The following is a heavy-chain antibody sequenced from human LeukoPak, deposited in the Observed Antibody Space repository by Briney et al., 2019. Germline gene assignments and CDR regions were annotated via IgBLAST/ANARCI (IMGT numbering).Heavy chain of an antibody. V-gene: IGHV4-30-2*01. CDR2: IYHSGST. J-gene: IGHJ3*02. CDR1: GGSISSGGYC. CDR3: ARERGPAFDI. Sequence: SETLSLTCTVSGGSISSGGYCWSWIRQPPGKGLEWIGYIYHSGSTYYNPSLKSRVTISVGRSKNQFSLKLSSVTAADTAVYYCARERGPAFDIWGQGTMVTVSS.